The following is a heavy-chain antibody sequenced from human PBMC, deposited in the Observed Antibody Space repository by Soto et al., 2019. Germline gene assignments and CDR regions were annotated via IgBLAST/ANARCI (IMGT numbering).Heavy chain of an antibody. CDR3: ASGTDSSGNPDY. J-gene: IGHJ4*02. D-gene: IGHD3-22*01. V-gene: IGHV1-3*01. CDR2: INAGNGNT. CDR1: GYTFTIYA. Sequence: ASVKVSCKASGYTFTIYAMHWVRQAPGQRLEWMGWINAGNGNTKYSQKFQGRVTITRDTSASTAYMELSSLRSEDTAVYFYASGTDSSGNPDYWGQGTLVTVSS.